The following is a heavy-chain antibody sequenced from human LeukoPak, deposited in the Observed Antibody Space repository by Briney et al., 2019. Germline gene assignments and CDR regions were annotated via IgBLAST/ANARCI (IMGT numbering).Heavy chain of an antibody. CDR2: IIPIFGIA. J-gene: IGHJ4*02. CDR1: GGTFTSYG. Sequence: SVKVSCKASGGTFTSYGMSWVRQAPGQGLEWMGRIIPIFGIANYAQKFQGRVTITADKSTSTAYMELSSLRSEDTAVYYCARDDSGSYYWDYWGQGTLVTVSS. CDR3: ARDDSGSYYWDY. V-gene: IGHV1-69*04. D-gene: IGHD1-26*01.